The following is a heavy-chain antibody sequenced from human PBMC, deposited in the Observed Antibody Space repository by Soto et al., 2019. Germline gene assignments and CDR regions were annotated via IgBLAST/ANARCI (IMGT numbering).Heavy chain of an antibody. CDR2: IDPSDSQT. Sequence: PGESLKISCKGSGYSFAGYWITWVRQKPGKGLEWMGRIDPSDSQTYYSPSFRGHVTISATKSITTVFLQWSSLRASDTAMYYCARQIYDSDTGPNFQYYFDSWGQGTPVAVSS. J-gene: IGHJ4*02. D-gene: IGHD3-22*01. CDR1: GYSFAGYW. V-gene: IGHV5-10-1*01. CDR3: ARQIYDSDTGPNFQYYFDS.